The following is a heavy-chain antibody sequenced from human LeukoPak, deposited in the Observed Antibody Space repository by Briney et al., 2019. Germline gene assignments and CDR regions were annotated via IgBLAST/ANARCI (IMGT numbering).Heavy chain of an antibody. CDR3: ARGGEQLVSSDPGSFDY. CDR1: GFTFSSYD. V-gene: IGHV3-13*01. J-gene: IGHJ4*02. Sequence: GFLRLSCAASGFTFSSYDMHWVRQATGKGLEWVSAIGTAGDTYYPGSVKGRFTISRENAKNSLYLQMNSPRAGDTAVYYCARGGEQLVSSDPGSFDYWGQGTLVTVSS. D-gene: IGHD6-6*01. CDR2: IGTAGDT.